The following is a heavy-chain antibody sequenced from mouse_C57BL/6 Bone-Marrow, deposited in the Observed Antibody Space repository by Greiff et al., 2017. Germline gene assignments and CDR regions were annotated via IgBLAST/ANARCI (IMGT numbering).Heavy chain of an antibody. CDR3: ARENNTTVVAKTAYWYFDI. J-gene: IGHJ1*03. CDR2: IHPYSGST. CDR1: GYTFTSYW. Sequence: QVQLQQPGAELVKPGASVKLSCKASGYTFTSYWMHWVKQRPGQGLEWIGMIHPYSGSTNYNEKFKSKATLTVDTSSSTAYMQLSSLTSEDSAVYYYARENNTTVVAKTAYWYFDIWGTGTTVTVSA. V-gene: IGHV1-64*01. D-gene: IGHD1-1*01.